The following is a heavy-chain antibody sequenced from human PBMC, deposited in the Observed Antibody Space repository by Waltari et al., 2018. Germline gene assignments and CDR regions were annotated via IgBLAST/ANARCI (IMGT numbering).Heavy chain of an antibody. CDR2: IYYSGNT. Sequence: QVLLQESGPGQVRPSETLSLTCTVSGGSISGYFWSWIRQPPGKGLEWIGNIYYSGNTNYNPSLKSRVTISVDTSKNQFSLKLSSVTAADTAVYYCAREFTYYDILTGYYSGPNEHWGQGTLVTVSS. CDR1: GGSISGYF. D-gene: IGHD3-9*01. J-gene: IGHJ4*02. V-gene: IGHV4-59*01. CDR3: AREFTYYDILTGYYSGPNEH.